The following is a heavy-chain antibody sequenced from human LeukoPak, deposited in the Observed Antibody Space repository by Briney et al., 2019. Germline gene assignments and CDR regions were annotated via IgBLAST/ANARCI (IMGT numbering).Heavy chain of an antibody. D-gene: IGHD3-22*01. V-gene: IGHV3-21*01. Sequence: GGSLRLSCAASGFTFSSYSINWVRQAPGKGLEWVSSISGSSSYIYYADSVRGRFTISRDNAKNSLYLHMNSLRAEDAAVYYCATSHIDSSGYYYLGAFDIWGQGTMVTVSS. CDR3: ATSHIDSSGYYYLGAFDI. CDR2: ISGSSSYI. J-gene: IGHJ3*02. CDR1: GFTFSSYS.